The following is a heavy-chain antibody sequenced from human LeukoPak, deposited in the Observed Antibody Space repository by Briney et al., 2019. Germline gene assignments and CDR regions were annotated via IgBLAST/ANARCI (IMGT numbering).Heavy chain of an antibody. V-gene: IGHV3-7*04. J-gene: IGHJ3*02. CDR1: GFTFSSYW. CDR2: IKQDGSEK. D-gene: IGHD6-19*01. CDR3: ARGIAVAGGKQDAFDI. Sequence: GGSLRLSCAASGFTFSSYWMSWVRQAPGKGLEWVANIKQDGSEKYYVDSVKGRFTISRDNAKSSLYLQMNSLRAEGTAVYYCARGIAVAGGKQDAFDIWGQGTIVTVSS.